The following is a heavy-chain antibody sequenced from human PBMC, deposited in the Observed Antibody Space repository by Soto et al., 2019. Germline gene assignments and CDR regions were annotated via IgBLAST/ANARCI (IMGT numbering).Heavy chain of an antibody. Sequence: HPGGSLRLSCAASVIMFVQYAMSWVRLAPGKGLEWVSVVGPSGGSTYYADSVKGRFTISRDNSKNTLYLQMNSLRAEDTAVYYCARDLGEVGPHWYFDLWGRGTLVTVSS. CDR2: VGPSGGST. V-gene: IGHV3-23*01. J-gene: IGHJ2*01. D-gene: IGHD1-26*01. CDR1: VIMFVQYA. CDR3: ARDLGEVGPHWYFDL.